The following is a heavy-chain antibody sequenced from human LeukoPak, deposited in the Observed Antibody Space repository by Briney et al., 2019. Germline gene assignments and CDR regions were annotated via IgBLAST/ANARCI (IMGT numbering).Heavy chain of an antibody. D-gene: IGHD2-2*01. CDR2: INPNSGGT. Sequence: ASVKVSCKASGYTFTGYYMHWVRQAPGQGLGWMGWINPNSGGTNYAQKFQGWVTMTRDTSISTAYMELSRLRSDDTAVYYCAREYCSSTSCFDYFDYWGQGTLVTVSS. J-gene: IGHJ4*02. CDR3: AREYCSSTSCFDYFDY. V-gene: IGHV1-2*04. CDR1: GYTFTGYY.